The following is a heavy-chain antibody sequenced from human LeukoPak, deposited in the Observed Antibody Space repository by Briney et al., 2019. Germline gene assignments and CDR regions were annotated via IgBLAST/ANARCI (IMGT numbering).Heavy chain of an antibody. CDR2: IDHSGTT. J-gene: IGHJ4*02. Sequence: SETLSLTCVVYGGSFSGYYWSWIRQPPGKGLEWIGEIDHSGTTNYNPSLRSRLTMSIDTSKHQFSLKLSSVTAADTAAYYCARHYYDSSGYRRDYFFDSWGQGTLVTVSS. CDR1: GGSFSGYY. V-gene: IGHV4-34*01. CDR3: ARHYYDSSGYRRDYFFDS. D-gene: IGHD3-22*01.